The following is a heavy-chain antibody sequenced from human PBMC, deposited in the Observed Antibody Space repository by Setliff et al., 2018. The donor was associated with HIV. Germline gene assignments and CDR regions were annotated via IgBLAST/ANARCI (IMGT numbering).Heavy chain of an antibody. V-gene: IGHV4-39*02. CDR3: ARGVIETDYDYVDIYYYNYMDV. J-gene: IGHJ6*03. D-gene: IGHD5-12*01. CDR2: IHYSGST. CDR1: GGFIKNSNYY. Sequence: PSETLSLTCTVYGGFIKNSNYYWGWIRQPPGKGLEWIGNIHYSGSTYYNPSHKSRVTISVDTSKKHFSLRLTSVTAADTAVYFCARGVIETDYDYVDIYYYNYMDVWGKGTTVTVSS.